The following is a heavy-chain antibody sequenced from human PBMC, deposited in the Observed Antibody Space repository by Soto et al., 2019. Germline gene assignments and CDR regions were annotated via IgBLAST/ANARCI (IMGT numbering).Heavy chain of an antibody. V-gene: IGHV1-69*01. J-gene: IGHJ5*02. D-gene: IGHD5-18*01. CDR2: IIPIFGTA. CDR3: ARDRGYTAMAINWFDP. Sequence: QVQLVQSGAEVKKPGSSVKVSCKASGGTFSSYAISWVRQAPGQGLKWMGGIIPIFGTANYAQKFQGRVTITADESTSTAYMELSSLRSEDTAVYYCARDRGYTAMAINWFDPWGQGTLVTVSS. CDR1: GGTFSSYA.